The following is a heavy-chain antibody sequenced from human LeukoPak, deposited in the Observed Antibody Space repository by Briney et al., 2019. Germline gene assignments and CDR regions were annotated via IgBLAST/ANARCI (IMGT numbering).Heavy chain of an antibody. CDR2: ISWNSGSI. Sequence: PGGSLRLSCAASGFTFDDYAMHWVRQAPGKGLEWVSGISWNSGSIGYADSVKGRFTISRDNAKNSLYLQMNSLRAEDTAVYYCARGTAGQWPVRPLDYWGQGTLVTVSS. CDR1: GFTFDDYA. V-gene: IGHV3-9*01. D-gene: IGHD6-19*01. CDR3: ARGTAGQWPVRPLDY. J-gene: IGHJ4*02.